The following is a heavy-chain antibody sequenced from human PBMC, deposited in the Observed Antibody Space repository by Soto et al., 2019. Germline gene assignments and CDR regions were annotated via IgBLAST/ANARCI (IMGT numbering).Heavy chain of an antibody. CDR3: ARGRRIADIVATITALYYFDY. CDR2: INHSGST. J-gene: IGHJ4*02. V-gene: IGHV4-34*01. Sequence: SETLSLTCAVYGGSFSGYYWSWIRQPPGKGLEWIGEINHSGSTNYNPSLKSRVTISVDTSKNQFSLKLSSVTAADTAVYYCARGRRIADIVATITALYYFDYWGQGTLVTVSS. CDR1: GGSFSGYY. D-gene: IGHD5-12*01.